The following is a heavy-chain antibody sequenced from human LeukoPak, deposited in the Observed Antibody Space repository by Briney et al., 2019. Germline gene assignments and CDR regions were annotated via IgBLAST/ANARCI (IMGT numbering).Heavy chain of an antibody. D-gene: IGHD1-1*01. V-gene: IGHV4-30-2*02. J-gene: IGHJ4*02. CDR2: IYHSGST. CDR1: GGSISSGGYS. CDR3: ARSTSGTSGY. Sequence: SETLSLTCAVSGGSISSGGYSWSWIRQPPGKGLEWIGYIYHSGSTNYNPSLKSRVTISVDTSKNQFSLKLSSVTAADTAVYYCARSTSGTSGYWGQGTLVTVSS.